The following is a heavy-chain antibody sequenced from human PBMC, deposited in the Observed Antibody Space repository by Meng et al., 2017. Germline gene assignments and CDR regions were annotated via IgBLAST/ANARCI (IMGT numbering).Heavy chain of an antibody. CDR3: ARDEDISAAGKLFGDY. CDR2: IDPKNGDT. J-gene: IGHJ4*02. Sequence: VPLVQSGAEVKKPGASVKVSCKPSGYTFPDYYIHWVRQAPGQGLEWMGRIDPKNGDTHYAQKFQGRVTMTGDTSISTAYMDLSGLRSDDTAVYYCARDEDISAAGKLFGDYWGQGTLVIVSS. V-gene: IGHV1-2*06. CDR1: GYTFPDYY. D-gene: IGHD6-13*01.